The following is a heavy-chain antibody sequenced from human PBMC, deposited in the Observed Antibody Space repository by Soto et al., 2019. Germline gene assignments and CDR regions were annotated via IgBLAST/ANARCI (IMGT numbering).Heavy chain of an antibody. CDR2: IIPIFGTA. J-gene: IGHJ6*02. CDR1: GGTFSSYA. D-gene: IGHD3-22*01. V-gene: IGHV1-69*13. CDR3: ARGAMIGTHYYYYGMDV. Sequence: GASVKVSCKASGGTFSSYAISWVRQAPGQGLEWMGGIIPIFGTANYAQKFQGRVTITADESTSTAYMELSSLRSEDTAVYYCARGAMIGTHYYYYGMDVWGQGTTVTVSS.